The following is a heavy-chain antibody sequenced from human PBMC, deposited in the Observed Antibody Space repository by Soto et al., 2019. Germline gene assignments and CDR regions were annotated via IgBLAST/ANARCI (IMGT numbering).Heavy chain of an antibody. J-gene: IGHJ3*02. CDR3: ARGKVVPGPNGAFDI. Sequence: PGGSLRLSCAASGFTFSSYWMHWVRQVPGKGLVWVSRIHFDGSTTHYADSVKGRFTTSRDNSKNTLFLQMNSLRAEDTAVYYCARGKVVPGPNGAFDIWGQGTMVTVSS. CDR1: GFTFSSYW. V-gene: IGHV3-74*01. CDR2: IHFDGSTT. D-gene: IGHD6-19*01.